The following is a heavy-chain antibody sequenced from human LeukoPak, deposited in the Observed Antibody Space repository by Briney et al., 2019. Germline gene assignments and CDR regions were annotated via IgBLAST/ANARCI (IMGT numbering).Heavy chain of an antibody. J-gene: IGHJ6*03. CDR1: GYTFSSYA. Sequence: GASVKVSCKASGYTFSSYAMNWVRQAPGQGLEWMGWTNTNTGNPTYAQGFIGRFVFSLDTSVSTAYLQISSLKAEDTAVYYCARLGLPFFYYYMDVWGKGTTVTVSS. V-gene: IGHV7-4-1*02. D-gene: IGHD2/OR15-2a*01. CDR3: ARLGLPFFYYYMDV. CDR2: TNTNTGNP.